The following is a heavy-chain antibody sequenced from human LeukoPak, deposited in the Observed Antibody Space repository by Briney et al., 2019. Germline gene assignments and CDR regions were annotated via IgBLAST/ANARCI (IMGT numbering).Heavy chain of an antibody. Sequence: GGSLRLSCAASGFTFDDYGMSWVRQAPGKGLEWVSGINWNGGSTGYADSVKGRFTISRDNSKNTLYLQMNSLRAEDTAVYYCARAPGTGEDYWGQGTLVTVSS. V-gene: IGHV3-20*04. J-gene: IGHJ4*02. CDR1: GFTFDDYG. CDR2: INWNGGST. D-gene: IGHD3-16*01. CDR3: ARAPGTGEDY.